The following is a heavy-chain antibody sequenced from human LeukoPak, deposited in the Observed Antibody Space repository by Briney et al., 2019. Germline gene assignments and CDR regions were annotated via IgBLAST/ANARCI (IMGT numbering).Heavy chain of an antibody. D-gene: IGHD2-2*01. CDR3: ARETDRTLFDY. CDR2: FCSSGSIR. V-gene: IGHV3-48*03. J-gene: IGHJ4*02. Sequence: GGALRLSCAASGFTFSCYEMNWVRQAPGKGVGWGSYFCSSGSIRYYADSVKGQLTISRDNAKNSLYLQMNSLRAEDTAVYYCARETDRTLFDYWGQGTLVTVSS. CDR1: GFTFSCYE.